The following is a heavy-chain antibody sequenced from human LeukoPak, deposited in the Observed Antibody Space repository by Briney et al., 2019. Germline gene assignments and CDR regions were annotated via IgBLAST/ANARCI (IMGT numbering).Heavy chain of an antibody. Sequence: GGSLRLSCVASGFTFTNYWMTWVRQAPGKGLEWVANIKQDQSEKWYVASVKGRFTVSRDNAKNSMYLQMNSLRAEDTAIYYCAGSVEEGYCSETSCYAGYWGRGTLVTVSS. CDR1: GFTFTNYW. CDR2: IKQDQSEK. CDR3: AGSVEEGYCSETSCYAGY. D-gene: IGHD2-2*01. J-gene: IGHJ4*02. V-gene: IGHV3-7*03.